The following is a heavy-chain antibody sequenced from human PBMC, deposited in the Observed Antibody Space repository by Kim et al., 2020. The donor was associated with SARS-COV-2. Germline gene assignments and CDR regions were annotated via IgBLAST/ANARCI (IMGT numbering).Heavy chain of an antibody. CDR3: ARSGIAAAGTAEDRDY. V-gene: IGHV3-21*01. CDR2: ISSSSSYI. CDR1: GFTFSSYS. Sequence: GGSLRLSCAASGFTFSSYSMNWVRQAPGKGLEWVSAISSSSSYIYYADSVKGRFTISRDNAKNSLYLQMNSLRAEDTAVYYCARSGIAAAGTAEDRDYWGQGTLVTVSS. J-gene: IGHJ4*02. D-gene: IGHD6-13*01.